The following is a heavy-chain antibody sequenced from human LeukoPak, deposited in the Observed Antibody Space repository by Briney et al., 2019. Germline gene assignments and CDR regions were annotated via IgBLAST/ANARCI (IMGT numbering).Heavy chain of an antibody. J-gene: IGHJ5*02. CDR2: IIPIVRST. CDR3: ARGSRCLKGACLPFDP. Sequence: SVKVSCKASGGSFSNYVITWVRQAPGQGFEWMGGIIPIVRSTNYAQMFQGRLTLTADKLTSTFYMELRSLTSADTAVYYCARGSRCLKGACLPFDPWGQGTLVTVSS. D-gene: IGHD2-2*01. V-gene: IGHV1-69*06. CDR1: GGSFSNYV.